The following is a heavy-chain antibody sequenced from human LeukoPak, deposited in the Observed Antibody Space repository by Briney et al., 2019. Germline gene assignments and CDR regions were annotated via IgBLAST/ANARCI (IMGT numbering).Heavy chain of an antibody. D-gene: IGHD3-22*01. CDR1: GGSIRSGSYF. CDR3: ARDRPGYYDSSGYYSSLKSTWFDP. CDR2: IYSSGST. Sequence: PSETLSLTCTASGGSIRSGSYFWSWIRQPAGKGLEWIGRIYSSGSTNYNPSLKSRITMSVDTSKNQFSLKLSSVTAADTAVYYCARDRPGYYDSSGYYSSLKSTWFDPWGQGTLVTVSS. V-gene: IGHV4-61*02. J-gene: IGHJ5*02.